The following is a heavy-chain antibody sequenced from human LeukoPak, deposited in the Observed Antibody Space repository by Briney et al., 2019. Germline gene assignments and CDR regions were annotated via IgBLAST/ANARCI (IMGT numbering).Heavy chain of an antibody. D-gene: IGHD1-26*01. J-gene: IGHJ4*02. CDR3: ARASLEGATKVDY. CDR2: IYYSGST. V-gene: IGHV4-30-4*01. Sequence: TLSLTCTVSGGSISSGDYYWSWIRQPPGKGLEWIGYIYYSGSTYYNPSLKSRVTISVDTSKNQFSLKLSSVTAADTAVYYYARASLEGATKVDYWGQGTLVTVSS. CDR1: GGSISSGDYY.